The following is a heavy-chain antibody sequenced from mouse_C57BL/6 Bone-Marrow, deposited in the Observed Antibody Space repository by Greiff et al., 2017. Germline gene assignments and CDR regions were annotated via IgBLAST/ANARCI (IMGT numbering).Heavy chain of an antibody. D-gene: IGHD2-4*01. CDR2: ISYDGSN. V-gene: IGHV3-6*01. CDR3: ARDRALYYDYDGGY. Sequence: DVKLQESGPGLVKPSQSLSLTCSVTGYSITSGYYWNWIRQFPGNKLEWMGYISYDGSNNYNPSLKNRISITRDTSKNQFFLKLNSVTTEDTATYYCARDRALYYDYDGGYWGQGTSVTVSS. J-gene: IGHJ4*01. CDR1: GYSITSGYY.